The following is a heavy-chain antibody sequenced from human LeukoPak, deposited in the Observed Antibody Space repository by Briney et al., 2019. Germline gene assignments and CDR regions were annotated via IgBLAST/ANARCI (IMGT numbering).Heavy chain of an antibody. CDR1: GFTSTNFA. D-gene: IGHD3-16*01. CDR3: AADLSNPRMGASYLDS. Sequence: SVKVSCKASGFTSTNFAVQWVRQARGQRLEWIGWIIVGSGATKCAQDFQERVTITRNLSTSTLYMELRSLTSEDTAVYYCAADLSNPRMGASYLDSWGQGTLVTVSS. CDR2: IIVGSGAT. J-gene: IGHJ4*02. V-gene: IGHV1-58*01.